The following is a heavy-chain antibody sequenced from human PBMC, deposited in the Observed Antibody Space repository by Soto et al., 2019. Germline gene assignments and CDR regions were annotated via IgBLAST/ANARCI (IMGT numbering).Heavy chain of an antibody. Sequence: PGGSLRLSCADSGFTFSRCEMNWVRQAPGKGLEWVSYISSSSSTLYYADSVKGRFTISRDNAKNSLYLQMNSLRAEDTAVYYCARGGSGSYFWYFDLWGRGTLVTVSS. J-gene: IGHJ2*01. V-gene: IGHV3-48*03. CDR1: GFTFSRCE. CDR2: ISSSSSTL. CDR3: ARGGSGSYFWYFDL. D-gene: IGHD1-26*01.